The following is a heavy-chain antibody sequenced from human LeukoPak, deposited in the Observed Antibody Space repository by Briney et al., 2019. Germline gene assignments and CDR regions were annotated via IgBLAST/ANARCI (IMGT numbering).Heavy chain of an antibody. Sequence: SETLSLTCAVYGGSFSGYYWSWIRQPPGKGLEWIGEINHSGSTNYNPSLKSRVTISVDTSKNQFSLRLSSVTAADTAVYYCARDGVPAAYYYYYYGMDVWGQGTTVTVSS. D-gene: IGHD2-2*01. V-gene: IGHV4-34*01. J-gene: IGHJ6*02. CDR2: INHSGST. CDR3: ARDGVPAAYYYYYYGMDV. CDR1: GGSFSGYY.